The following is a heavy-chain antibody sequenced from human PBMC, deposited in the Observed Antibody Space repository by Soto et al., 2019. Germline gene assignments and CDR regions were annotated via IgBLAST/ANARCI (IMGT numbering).Heavy chain of an antibody. D-gene: IGHD1-1*01. CDR3: AREGTAGRPLDY. CDR2: TYTSGSS. CDR1: GGSISSHF. Sequence: PSETLSLTCTVSGGSISSHFWSWIRQPAGKGLEWIGRTYTSGSSNYNPSLKSRVTMSVDTSKNLFSLNLTSVTAADTAVYYCAREGTAGRPLDYWGQGTLVTVSS. J-gene: IGHJ4*02. V-gene: IGHV4-4*07.